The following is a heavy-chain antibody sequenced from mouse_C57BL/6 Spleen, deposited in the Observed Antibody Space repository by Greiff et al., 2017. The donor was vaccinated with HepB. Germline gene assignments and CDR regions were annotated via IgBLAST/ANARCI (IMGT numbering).Heavy chain of an antibody. V-gene: IGHV1-15*01. CDR3: TRLGYYGSSAMDY. Sequence: VQLQQSGAELVRPGASVTLSCKASGYTFTDYEMHWVKQTPVHGLEWIGAIDPETGGTAYNQKFKGKAILTADKSSSTAYMELRSLTSEDSAVYYCTRLGYYGSSAMDYWGQGTSVTVSS. D-gene: IGHD1-1*01. CDR2: IDPETGGT. J-gene: IGHJ4*01. CDR1: GYTFTDYE.